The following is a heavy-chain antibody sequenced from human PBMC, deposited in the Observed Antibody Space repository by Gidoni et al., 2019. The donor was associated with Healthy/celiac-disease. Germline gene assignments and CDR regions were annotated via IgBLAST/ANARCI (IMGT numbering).Heavy chain of an antibody. V-gene: IGHV4-61*02. CDR3: ARGRRGMDV. CDR2: IYTSGST. J-gene: IGHJ6*02. CDR1: GGSISSGSYY. Sequence: QVQLQESGPGLVKPSQTLSLTCTVSGGSISSGSYYWSWIRQPAGKGLEWIGRIYTSGSTNYNPSLKSRVTISVDTSKNQFSLKLSSVTAADTAVYYCARGRRGMDVWGQGTTVTVSS.